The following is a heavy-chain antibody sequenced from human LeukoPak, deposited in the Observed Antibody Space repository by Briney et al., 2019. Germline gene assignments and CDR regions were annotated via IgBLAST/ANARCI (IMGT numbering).Heavy chain of an antibody. CDR3: AKGLYSGSYLGNWFDP. CDR1: GFTFSSCG. J-gene: IGHJ5*02. CDR2: ISYDGSNK. Sequence: GGSLRLSCAASGFTFSSCGMHWVRQAPGKGLEWVAVISYDGSNKYYADSVKGRFTISRDNSKNTLYLQMNSLRAEDTAVYYCAKGLYSGSYLGNWFDPWGQGTLVTVSS. D-gene: IGHD1-26*01. V-gene: IGHV3-30*18.